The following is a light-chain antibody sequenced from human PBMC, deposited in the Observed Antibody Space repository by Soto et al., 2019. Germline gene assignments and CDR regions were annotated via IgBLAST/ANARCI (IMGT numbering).Light chain of an antibody. Sequence: DIQLTQRPCFLSASVGYRFTITCLASQDISSYLAWYQQKPGKAPKLLIYVASTLQSGVPSRFSGSGSGTEFTLTISSLQPEDFATYYCQQLNNYPRTFGQRTKV. J-gene: IGKJ1*01. V-gene: IGKV1-9*01. CDR1: QDISSY. CDR3: QQLNNYPRT. CDR2: VAS.